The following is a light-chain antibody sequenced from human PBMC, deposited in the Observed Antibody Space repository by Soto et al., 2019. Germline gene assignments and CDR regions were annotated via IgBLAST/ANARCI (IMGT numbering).Light chain of an antibody. CDR3: QQYGSSYT. CDR2: GAS. Sequence: EIVLTQSPGTLSLSPGERATLSCRASQSVSSNYLAWYQQKPGQAPRLLIYGASIRATGLPDRFSGSGSGTDSTLTISRLEPEDFAVYYCQQYGSSYTFGQGTRLEIK. V-gene: IGKV3-20*01. J-gene: IGKJ5*01. CDR1: QSVSSNY.